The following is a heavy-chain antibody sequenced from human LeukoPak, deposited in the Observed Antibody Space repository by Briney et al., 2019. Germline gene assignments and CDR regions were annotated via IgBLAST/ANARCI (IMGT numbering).Heavy chain of an antibody. V-gene: IGHV4-61*01. Sequence: SETLSLTCTVSGYSISSGYYWGWIRQPPGKGLEWIGYIYYSGSTSYNPSLKSRVTISVDTSKNQFSLKLSSVTAADTAVYYCAREEALGSGSFDYWGQGTLVTVSS. CDR1: GYSISSGYY. CDR3: AREEALGSGSFDY. J-gene: IGHJ4*02. CDR2: IYYSGST. D-gene: IGHD1-26*01.